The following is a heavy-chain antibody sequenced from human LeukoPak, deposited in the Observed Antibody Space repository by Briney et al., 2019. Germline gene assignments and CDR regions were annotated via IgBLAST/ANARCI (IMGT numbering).Heavy chain of an antibody. CDR1: GGSISSSSYY. Sequence: SETLSLTCTVSGGSISSSSYYWGWIRQPPGKGLEWIGSIYYSGSTYYNPSLKSRVTISVDTSKNQFSLKLSSVTAADTAVYYCARQGDPMIVVVITVDAFDIWGQGTMVTVSS. D-gene: IGHD3-22*01. J-gene: IGHJ3*02. V-gene: IGHV4-39*01. CDR2: IYYSGST. CDR3: ARQGDPMIVVVITVDAFDI.